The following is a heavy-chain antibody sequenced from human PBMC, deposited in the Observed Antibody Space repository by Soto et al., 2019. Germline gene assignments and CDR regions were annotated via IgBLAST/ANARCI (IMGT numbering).Heavy chain of an antibody. J-gene: IGHJ4*02. Sequence: VKVSCKASGGTFNTHAINWVRQAPGQGLQWMGAIIPIFGTANYAQKFQGRVTITADESASTAYLEVNRLRSEDSAVYFCARDGELDPYYFDYWGQGTLVTVSS. D-gene: IGHD1-1*01. CDR2: IIPIFGTA. CDR1: GGTFNTHA. CDR3: ARDGELDPYYFDY. V-gene: IGHV1-69*01.